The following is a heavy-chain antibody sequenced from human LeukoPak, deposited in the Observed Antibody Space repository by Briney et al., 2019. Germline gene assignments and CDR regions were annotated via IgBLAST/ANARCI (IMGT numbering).Heavy chain of an antibody. J-gene: IGHJ3*02. CDR1: GYTFTGYY. D-gene: IGHD3-22*01. Sequence: ASVKVSCKASGYTFTGYYMHWVRQAPGQGLEWMGIINPSGGSTSYAQKFQGRVTMTRDTSITTAFMELSSLRSDDTAVYYCARAGLWDYSDSSGYHNGAFDIWGQGTMVTVSS. CDR3: ARAGLWDYSDSSGYHNGAFDI. CDR2: INPSGGST. V-gene: IGHV1-46*01.